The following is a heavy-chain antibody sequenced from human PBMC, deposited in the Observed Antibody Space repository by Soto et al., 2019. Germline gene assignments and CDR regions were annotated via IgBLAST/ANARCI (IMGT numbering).Heavy chain of an antibody. V-gene: IGHV3-30*03. J-gene: IGHJ5*02. CDR2: ISYDGSNK. Sequence: GSLRLSCAASGFTFSSYGMHWVRQAPGKGLEWVAVISYDGSNKYYADSVKGRFTISRDNSKNTLYLQMNGLRAEDTAVYYCARDRITMVRGVYNWLDPWGQGTLVTVSS. CDR3: ARDRITMVRGVYNWLDP. CDR1: GFTFSSYG. D-gene: IGHD3-10*01.